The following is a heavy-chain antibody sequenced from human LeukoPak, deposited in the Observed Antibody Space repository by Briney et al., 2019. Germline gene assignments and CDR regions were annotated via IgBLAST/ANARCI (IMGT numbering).Heavy chain of an antibody. Sequence: GRSLRLSCAASGFTFDDYAMHWVRQAPGKGLEWVSGISWNSGSIGYADSVKGRFTTSRDNAKNSLYLQMNSLRAEDTALYYCAKDGGSYYFASENYGMDVWGQGTTVTVSS. V-gene: IGHV3-9*01. D-gene: IGHD1-26*01. CDR3: AKDGGSYYFASENYGMDV. CDR1: GFTFDDYA. CDR2: ISWNSGSI. J-gene: IGHJ6*02.